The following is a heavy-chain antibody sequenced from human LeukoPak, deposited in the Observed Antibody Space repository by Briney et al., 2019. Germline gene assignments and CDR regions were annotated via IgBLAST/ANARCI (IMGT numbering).Heavy chain of an antibody. J-gene: IGHJ4*02. V-gene: IGHV1-24*01. D-gene: IGHD3-10*01. CDR1: GYTLTELS. CDR2: FDPEDGET. CDR3: ATEDLWFGELLYNY. Sequence: ASVKVSCKVSGYTLTELSIHWVRQAPGKGLEWMGGFDPEDGETIYAQKFQGRVTMTEDTSTDTAYMELSSLRSEDTAVYYCATEDLWFGELLYNYWGQGTLVTVSS.